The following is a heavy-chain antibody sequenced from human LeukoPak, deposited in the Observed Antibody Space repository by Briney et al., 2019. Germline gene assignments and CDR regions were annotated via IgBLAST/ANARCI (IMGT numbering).Heavy chain of an antibody. CDR2: ISGSGGST. CDR3: ANALGTKDY. Sequence: ETLSLTCTVSGGSISSYYWSWVRQAPGKGLEWVSAISGSGGSTYYADSVKGRFTISRDNSKNTLYRQMNSLRAEDTAVYYCANALGTKDYWGQGTLVTVSS. J-gene: IGHJ4*02. CDR1: GGSISSYY. V-gene: IGHV3-23*01. D-gene: IGHD7-27*01.